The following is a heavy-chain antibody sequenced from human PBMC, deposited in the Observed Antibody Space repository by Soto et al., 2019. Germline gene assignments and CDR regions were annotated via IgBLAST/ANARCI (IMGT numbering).Heavy chain of an antibody. J-gene: IGHJ5*02. V-gene: IGHV3-23*01. Sequence: VGSLRLSCAASGFTFSSYAMSWVRQAPGKGLEWVSAISGSGGSTYYAVSVKGRFTISRDNSKNTLYLQMNSLRAEDTAVYYCAKARAKIAVAGTGWFDPWGQGTLVTVSS. CDR3: AKARAKIAVAGTGWFDP. CDR1: GFTFSSYA. CDR2: ISGSGGST. D-gene: IGHD6-19*01.